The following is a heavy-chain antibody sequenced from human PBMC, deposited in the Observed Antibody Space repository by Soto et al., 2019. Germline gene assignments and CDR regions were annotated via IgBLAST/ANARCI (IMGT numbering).Heavy chain of an antibody. Sequence: EVQLVESGGGLVQPGVSLRLSCAASGLIFSDYHMDWVRQAPGKGLEWVGRIRRKANSYTTEYAASVKGRFTISRDDSKNSLYLQMNSLKSEDTAVYYCAMLGGWSGGSSGMDVWGKGTTVTVSS. CDR2: IRRKANSYTT. J-gene: IGHJ6*04. D-gene: IGHD6-19*01. CDR1: GLIFSDYH. V-gene: IGHV3-72*01. CDR3: AMLGGWSGGSSGMDV.